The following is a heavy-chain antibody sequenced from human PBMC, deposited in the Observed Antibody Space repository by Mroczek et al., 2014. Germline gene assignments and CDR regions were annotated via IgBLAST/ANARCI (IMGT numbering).Heavy chain of an antibody. V-gene: IGHV4-34*01. Sequence: QVQLQQWGAGLLKPSETLSLTCAVYGGSFSGYYWSWIRQPPGKGLEWIGEINHSGSTNYNPSLKSRVTISVDTSKNQFSLKLSSVTAADTAVYYCARRLVAARRGEWFDPWGQGTLVTVSS. CDR1: GGSFSGYY. CDR3: ARRLVAARRGEWFDP. J-gene: IGHJ5*02. D-gene: IGHD6-6*01. CDR2: INHSGST.